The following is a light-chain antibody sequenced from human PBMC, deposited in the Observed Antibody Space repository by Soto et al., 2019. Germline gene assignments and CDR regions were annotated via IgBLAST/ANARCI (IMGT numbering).Light chain of an antibody. CDR2: RDS. Sequence: QSVLTQPPSVSGAPGQRVTISCTGSSSNIEAGYDVHWYQQLPGTAPRLLIFRDSNRPSGVPDRFSGSKSGTSASLAITELQAEDEADYYCQSYDSSLSGSSVFGTGTKVTVL. CDR3: QSYDSSLSGSSV. CDR1: SSNIEAGYD. J-gene: IGLJ1*01. V-gene: IGLV1-40*01.